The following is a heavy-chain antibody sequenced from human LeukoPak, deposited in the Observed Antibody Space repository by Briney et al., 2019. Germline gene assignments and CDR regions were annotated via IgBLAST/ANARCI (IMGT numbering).Heavy chain of an antibody. CDR1: GFTFSSYA. Sequence: GGSLRLSCAASGFTFSSYAMHWVRQAPGKGLEWVAVISYDGSNKYYADSVRGRFTFSRDNSKNTLYLQMNSLRAEDTAVYYCARDCGSLNDYWGQGTLVTVSS. CDR2: ISYDGSNK. CDR3: ARDCGSLNDY. D-gene: IGHD1-26*01. V-gene: IGHV3-30*04. J-gene: IGHJ4*02.